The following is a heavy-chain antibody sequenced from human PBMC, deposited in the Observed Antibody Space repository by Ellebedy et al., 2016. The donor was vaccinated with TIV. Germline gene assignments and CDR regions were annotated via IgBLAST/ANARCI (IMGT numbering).Heavy chain of an antibody. J-gene: IGHJ4*02. D-gene: IGHD3/OR15-3a*01. CDR3: ARVRFGLYYFDY. CDR1: AFTFSSYW. CDR2: IRRDASEK. V-gene: IGHV3-7*01. Sequence: GGSLRLSCAASAFTFSSYWMTWVRQAPGKGLEWVANIRRDASEKYYVDSVKGRFTISRDNAKNSLYLQMNSLRAEDTAVYYCARVRFGLYYFDYWGQGTLVTVSS.